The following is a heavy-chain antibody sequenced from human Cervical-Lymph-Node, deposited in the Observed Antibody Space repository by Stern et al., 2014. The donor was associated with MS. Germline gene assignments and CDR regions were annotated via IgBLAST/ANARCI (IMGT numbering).Heavy chain of an antibody. CDR3: ARDSTFWSDYGENWFDP. D-gene: IGHD4-17*01. Sequence: EVQLVESGGGLVKPGGSLRLSCAASGFTFSSYWMSWVRQAPGKGLEWVANIKQDGSEKYYVDSVKGRFTISRDNAKNSLYLQMNSLRAEDTAVYYCARDSTFWSDYGENWFDPWGQGTLVTVSS. CDR1: GFTFSSYW. V-gene: IGHV3-7*01. CDR2: IKQDGSEK. J-gene: IGHJ5*02.